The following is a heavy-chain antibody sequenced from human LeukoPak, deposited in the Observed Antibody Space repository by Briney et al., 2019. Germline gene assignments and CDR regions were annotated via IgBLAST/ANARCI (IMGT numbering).Heavy chain of an antibody. Sequence: PGGSLRLSCAASGFTFSSYVLHWVRQAPGKGLEWVAVISYDGTNKYYADSMKGRFTISRDNSKNTLYVQMNSLRAEDTAVYYCARDGGAYFDYWGQGTLVTVSS. CDR1: GFTFSSYV. CDR3: ARDGGAYFDY. J-gene: IGHJ4*02. CDR2: ISYDGTNK. V-gene: IGHV3-30*04. D-gene: IGHD1-26*01.